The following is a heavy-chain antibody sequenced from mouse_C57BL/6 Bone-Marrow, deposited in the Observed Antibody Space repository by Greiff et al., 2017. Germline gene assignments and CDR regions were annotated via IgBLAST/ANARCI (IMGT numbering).Heavy chain of an antibody. CDR1: GYTFTSYG. CDR3: AREELYYYGSRDWYVDV. Sequence: VQLHQSGAELARPGASVKLSCKASGYTFTSYGISWVKPRTGQGLEWIGEIYPRSGNTYYNEKFKGNATLTADKSSSTAYMELRSLTSEDSAVYFCAREELYYYGSRDWYVDVWGTGTTVTVSS. V-gene: IGHV1-81*01. D-gene: IGHD1-1*01. J-gene: IGHJ1*03. CDR2: IYPRSGNT.